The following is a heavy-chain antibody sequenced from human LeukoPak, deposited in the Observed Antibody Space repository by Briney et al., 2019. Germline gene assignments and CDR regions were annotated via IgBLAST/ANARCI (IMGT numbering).Heavy chain of an antibody. D-gene: IGHD3-3*01. Sequence: GGSLRLSCAASGFTFSSYAMSWVRQAPGKGLEWVSAISGSGGSTYYADSVKGRFTISRDNSKNTLYLQMNSLRAEDTAVYYCAKETGNDFWSGYYVVGAFDIWGQGTMVTVSS. CDR1: GFTFSSYA. CDR3: AKETGNDFWSGYYVVGAFDI. V-gene: IGHV3-23*01. J-gene: IGHJ3*02. CDR2: ISGSGGST.